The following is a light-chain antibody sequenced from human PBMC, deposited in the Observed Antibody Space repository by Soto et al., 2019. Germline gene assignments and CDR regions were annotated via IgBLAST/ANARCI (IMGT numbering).Light chain of an antibody. Sequence: EIVLTQSPATLSLSPGERATLSCRASQSVSSYLAWYQQKPGQAPRLLIYGASSRATGIPDRFSGSGSGTEFTLTISSLQSEDYAVYYCHQYNNWPPWTFGQGTQVDIK. CDR1: QSVSSY. CDR3: HQYNNWPPWT. CDR2: GAS. J-gene: IGKJ1*01. V-gene: IGKV3D-15*01.